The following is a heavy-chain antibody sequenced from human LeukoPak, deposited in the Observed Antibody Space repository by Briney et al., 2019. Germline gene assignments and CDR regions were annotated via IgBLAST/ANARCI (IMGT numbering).Heavy chain of an antibody. Sequence: SETLSLTCTVSGGSISSYHWSWIRQPPGKGLEWIGYIHYSGSTNYNPSLKSRVTISVDTSKNQFSLKLSSVTAADTAVYYCARCSHTIFGVVTRGAFDIWGQGTMVTVSS. D-gene: IGHD3-3*01. CDR2: IHYSGST. CDR3: ARCSHTIFGVVTRGAFDI. CDR1: GGSISSYH. J-gene: IGHJ3*02. V-gene: IGHV4-59*08.